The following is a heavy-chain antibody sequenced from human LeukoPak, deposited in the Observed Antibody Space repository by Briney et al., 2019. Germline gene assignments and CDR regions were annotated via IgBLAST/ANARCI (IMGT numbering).Heavy chain of an antibody. CDR1: GFTFSSYA. Sequence: GGSLRLSCAASGFTFSSYAMSWVRQAPGKGLEWVSAISGSGGSTYYADSVKGRFTISRGNSKNTLYLQMNSLRAEDTAVYYCAKDRQAGYYYYYYMDVWGKGTTVTVSS. CDR2: ISGSGGST. J-gene: IGHJ6*03. V-gene: IGHV3-23*01. CDR3: AKDRQAGYYYYYYMDV.